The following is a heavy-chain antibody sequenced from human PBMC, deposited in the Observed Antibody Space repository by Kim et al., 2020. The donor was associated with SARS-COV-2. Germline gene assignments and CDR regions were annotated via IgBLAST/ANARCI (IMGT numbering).Heavy chain of an antibody. CDR1: GFTFSSYA. CDR2: ISGSGATA. V-gene: IGHV3-23*01. CDR3: AKNLPGFVRIVGIFVDY. D-gene: IGHD1-26*01. Sequence: GGSLRLSCGASGFTFSSYAMTWVRQAPGKGLEWVSSISGSGATAYYADSVKGRFTISRDNSKNTLYLQMNSLRAEATALYYCAKNLPGFVRIVGIFVDYWGQGTLVTASS. J-gene: IGHJ4*02.